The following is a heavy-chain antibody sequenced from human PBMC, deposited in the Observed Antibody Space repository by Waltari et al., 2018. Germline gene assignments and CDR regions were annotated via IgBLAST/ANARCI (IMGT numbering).Heavy chain of an antibody. CDR2: ISSSSSYI. J-gene: IGHJ3*02. CDR3: ARASRFLEVNDAFDI. V-gene: IGHV3-21*01. Sequence: EVQLVESGGGLVKPGGSLSLSCAASGFTFSSYSMNWVRQAPGKGLEWVSSISSSSSYIYYADSVKGRFTISRDNAKNSLYLQMNSLRAEDTAVYYCARASRFLEVNDAFDIWGQGTMVTVSS. D-gene: IGHD3-3*01. CDR1: GFTFSSYS.